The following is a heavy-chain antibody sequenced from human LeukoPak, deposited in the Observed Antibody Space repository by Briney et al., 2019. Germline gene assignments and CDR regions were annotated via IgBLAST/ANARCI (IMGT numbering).Heavy chain of an antibody. V-gene: IGHV5-51*01. J-gene: IGHJ4*02. CDR3: ARGGCTGGDCRLFDY. CDR1: GYNFANYW. CDR2: IYPGDSDT. Sequence: GESLKISCKGSGYNFANYWIGWVRQMPGKGLEWMGIIYPGDSDTRYSPSFQGQVTISADKSISTAYLQWSGLKASDTAMYYCARGGCTGGDCRLFDYWGQGTLVTVSS. D-gene: IGHD2-21*02.